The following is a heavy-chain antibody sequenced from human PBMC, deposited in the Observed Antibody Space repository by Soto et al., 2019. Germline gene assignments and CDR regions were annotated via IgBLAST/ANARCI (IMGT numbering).Heavy chain of an antibody. J-gene: IGHJ6*02. V-gene: IGHV3-66*01. Sequence: EVQLVESGGGLVQPGGSLRLSCAASGITVSNNYMSWVRQAPGKGLEWVSIIYSGGSTYYADSVKGRFTISRDNSKNTLYLQMNSLRAEDTAIYYFAREEVQLERTDYYGMDVWGQGTTVTVSS. D-gene: IGHD1-1*01. CDR2: IYSGGST. CDR3: AREEVQLERTDYYGMDV. CDR1: GITVSNNY.